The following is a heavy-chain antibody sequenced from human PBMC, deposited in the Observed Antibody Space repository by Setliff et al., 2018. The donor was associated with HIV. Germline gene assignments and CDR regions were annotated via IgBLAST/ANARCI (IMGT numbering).Heavy chain of an antibody. D-gene: IGHD3-22*01. Sequence: GESLKISCKGSGYSFTSYWIGWVRQMPGKGLEWMGIIYPDDSDTRYSPSFQGQVTISADKSISTAYLQWSSLKASDTAMYYCARRGYYYDSSGYYHYYYYGMDVWGQGTTVTVSS. V-gene: IGHV5-51*01. CDR1: GYSFTSYW. J-gene: IGHJ6*02. CDR3: ARRGYYYDSSGYYHYYYYGMDV. CDR2: IYPDDSDT.